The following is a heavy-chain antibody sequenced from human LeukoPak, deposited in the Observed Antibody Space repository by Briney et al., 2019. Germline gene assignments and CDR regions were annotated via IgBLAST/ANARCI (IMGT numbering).Heavy chain of an antibody. CDR1: GGSISSYY. D-gene: IGHD6-13*01. Sequence: SETLSLTCTVSGGSISSYYWSWIRQPPGKGLEWIGYIYYSGSTNYNPSLKSRVTISVDTFKNQFSLKLSSVTAADTAVYYCARNGDSPGIYYYYYYMDVWGKGTKVTVSS. CDR2: IYYSGST. J-gene: IGHJ6*03. V-gene: IGHV4-59*01. CDR3: ARNGDSPGIYYYYYYMDV.